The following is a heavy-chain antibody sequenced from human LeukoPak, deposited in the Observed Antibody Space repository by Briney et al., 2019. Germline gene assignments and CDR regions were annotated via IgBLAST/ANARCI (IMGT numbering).Heavy chain of an antibody. CDR3: AIITVTTGM. CDR2: ISYDGSNK. CDR1: GFTFSSYA. V-gene: IGHV3-30-3*01. D-gene: IGHD4-17*01. J-gene: IGHJ4*02. Sequence: GRSLRLSWAASGFTFSSYAMHWVRQAPGKGLEWVAVISYDGSNKYYADSVKGRFTISRDNSKNTLCLQMNSLRAEDTAVYYCAIITVTTGMWGQGTLVTVSS.